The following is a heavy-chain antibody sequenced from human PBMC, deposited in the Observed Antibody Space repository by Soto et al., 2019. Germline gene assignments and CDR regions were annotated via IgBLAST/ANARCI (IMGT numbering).Heavy chain of an antibody. CDR3: ARDDTSPGRYDILTGYYDY. J-gene: IGHJ4*02. D-gene: IGHD3-9*01. V-gene: IGHV3-33*01. CDR1: GFTFSSYG. Sequence: GGSLRLSCAASGFTFSSYGMHWVRQAPGKGLEWVAVIWYDGSNKYYADSVKGRFTISRDNSKNTLYLQMNSLRAEDTAVYYCARDDTSPGRYDILTGYYDYWGQGTLVTVSS. CDR2: IWYDGSNK.